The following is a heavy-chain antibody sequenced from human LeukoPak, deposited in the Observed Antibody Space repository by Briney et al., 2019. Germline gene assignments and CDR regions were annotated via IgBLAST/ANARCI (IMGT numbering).Heavy chain of an antibody. J-gene: IGHJ6*02. V-gene: IGHV3-9*01. CDR3: AKDLSGGRNYYYYGVDV. CDR2: ISWNSGSI. Sequence: GRSLRLSCAASGFTFDDYAMHWVRQAPGKGLEWVSGISWNSGSIGYADSVKGRFTISRDNAKNSLYLQMNSLRAENTALYYCAKDLSGGRNYYYYGVDVWGQGTTVTVSS. CDR1: GFTFDDYA. D-gene: IGHD4-23*01.